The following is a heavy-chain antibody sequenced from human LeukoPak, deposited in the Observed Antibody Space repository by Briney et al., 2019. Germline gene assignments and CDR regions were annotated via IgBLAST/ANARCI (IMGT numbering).Heavy chain of an antibody. CDR2: IYHSGST. Sequence: SETLSLTCAVSGGSISSGGYSWSWIRQPPGKGLEWIGYIYHSGSTYYNPSLKSRVTISVDTSKNQFSLKLSSVTAADTAVYYCARVGGYNWNFAEYWGQGTLVTVSS. J-gene: IGHJ4*02. V-gene: IGHV4-30-2*01. CDR1: GGSISSGGYS. CDR3: ARVGGYNWNFAEY. D-gene: IGHD1-7*01.